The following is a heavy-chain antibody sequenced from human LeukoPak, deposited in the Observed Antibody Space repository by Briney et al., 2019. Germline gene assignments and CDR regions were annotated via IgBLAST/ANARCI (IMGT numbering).Heavy chain of an antibody. J-gene: IGHJ6*03. CDR1: GYTFTGYY. CDR2: INPNSGGT. CDR3: ARDSPITMVRGVYYYYMDV. V-gene: IGHV1-2*02. D-gene: IGHD3-10*01. Sequence: ASVKVSCKASGYTFTGYYMHWMRQAPGQGLEWMGWINPNSGGTNYAQKFQGRVTMTRDTSISTAYMELSRLRSDDTAVYYCARDSPITMVRGVYYYYMDVWGKGTTVTVSS.